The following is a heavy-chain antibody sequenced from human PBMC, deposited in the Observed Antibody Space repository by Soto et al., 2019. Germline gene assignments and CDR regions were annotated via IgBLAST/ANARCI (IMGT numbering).Heavy chain of an antibody. CDR3: AWLLPSGGAFDI. Sequence: QVQLQESGPGLVKPSQTLSLTCTVSGGSISSGDYYWSWIRQPPGKGLEWVGYIYYSGNTYYNPSLKSRITLSVYTSTNHFFRKVNSVTAADTAVYYCAWLLPSGGAFDIWGQGTMVTVSS. CDR2: IYYSGNT. CDR1: GGSISSGDYY. D-gene: IGHD3-16*01. V-gene: IGHV4-30-4*01. J-gene: IGHJ3*02.